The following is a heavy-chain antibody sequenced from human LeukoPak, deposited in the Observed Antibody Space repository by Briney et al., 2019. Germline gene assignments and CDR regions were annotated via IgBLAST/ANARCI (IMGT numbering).Heavy chain of an antibody. V-gene: IGHV1-46*01. Sequence: GASVKVSCKSSGYTFTNDYIHWVRQAPGQGLEWMGIINPSGGSTNYAQKFQGRVTMTRDTSTSTVFIEVTSLRSEDTAVYYCARGRGYGGNSGFAFWGQGTLVTVSS. CDR1: GYTFTNDY. CDR2: INPSGGST. J-gene: IGHJ4*02. CDR3: ARGRGYGGNSGFAF. D-gene: IGHD4-23*01.